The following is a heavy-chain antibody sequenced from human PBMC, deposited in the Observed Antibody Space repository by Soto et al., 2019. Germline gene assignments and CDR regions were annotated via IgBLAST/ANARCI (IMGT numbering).Heavy chain of an antibody. CDR2: IYHSGST. D-gene: IGHD6-13*01. CDR3: ARGSGTGNAFDI. Sequence: SETLSLTCAVSGGSISSSNWWSWVRQPPGKGLEWIGEIYHSGSTNYNPSLKSRFTISVDKSKNQFSLKLSSVTAADTAVYYCARGSGTGNAFDIWGQGTMVTVSS. V-gene: IGHV4-4*02. J-gene: IGHJ3*02. CDR1: GGSISSSNW.